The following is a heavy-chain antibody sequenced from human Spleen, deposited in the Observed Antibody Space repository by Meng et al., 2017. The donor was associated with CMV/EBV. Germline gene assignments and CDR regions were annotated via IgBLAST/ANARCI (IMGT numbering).Heavy chain of an antibody. CDR1: GFTFTNAW. J-gene: IGHJ4*02. CDR2: VKNPSKGGAA. CDR3: TTELLTRNGDYWGYFEY. D-gene: IGHD4-17*01. Sequence: GGSLRLSCAASGFTFTNAWMSWVRQAPGKGLEWIARVKNPSKGGAADYAAPVEGRFIISRDDSKGALYLQMNSLRVEDTGIYYGTTELLTRNGDYWGYFEYWGQGEVVTVSS. V-gene: IGHV3-15*01.